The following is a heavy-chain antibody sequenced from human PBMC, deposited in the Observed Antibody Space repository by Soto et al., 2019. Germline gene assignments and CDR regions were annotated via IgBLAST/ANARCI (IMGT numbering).Heavy chain of an antibody. D-gene: IGHD3-22*01. V-gene: IGHV4-59*01. CDR1: GGSISSYY. Sequence: SETLSLTCTVSGGSISSYYWSWIRQPPGKGLEWIGYIYYSGSTNYNPSLKSRVTISVDTSKNQFSLKLSSVTAADTAVYYCARERLTSYYSYGMDVWGQGTTVTVSS. CDR3: ARERLTSYYSYGMDV. J-gene: IGHJ6*02. CDR2: IYYSGST.